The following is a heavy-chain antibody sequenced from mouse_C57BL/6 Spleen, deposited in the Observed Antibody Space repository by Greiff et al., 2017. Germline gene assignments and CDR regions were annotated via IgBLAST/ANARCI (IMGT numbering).Heavy chain of an antibody. CDR2: INPSTGGT. V-gene: IGHV1-42*01. J-gene: IGHJ4*01. Sequence: VQLQQSGPELVKPGASVKISCKASGYSFTGYYMNWVKQSPEKSLEWIGEINPSTGGTTYNQKFKAKATLTVDKSSSTAYMQLKSLTSEDSAVYYCAKITTVGATSLPMDYWGQGTSVTVSS. CDR3: AKITTVGATSLPMDY. CDR1: GYSFTGYY. D-gene: IGHD1-1*01.